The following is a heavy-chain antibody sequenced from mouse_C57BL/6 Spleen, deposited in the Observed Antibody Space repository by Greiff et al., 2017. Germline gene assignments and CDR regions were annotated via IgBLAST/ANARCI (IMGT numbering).Heavy chain of an antibody. Sequence: VQLQQPGAELVRPGTSVKLSCKASGYTFTSYWMHWVKQRPGQGLEWIGVIDPSDSYTNYNQKFKGKATLTVDTSSSTAYMQLSSLTSEDSAVYYCARQCITTVGFAYWGQGTLVTVSA. CDR1: GYTFTSYW. D-gene: IGHD1-1*01. V-gene: IGHV1-59*01. J-gene: IGHJ3*01. CDR3: ARQCITTVGFAY. CDR2: IDPSDSYT.